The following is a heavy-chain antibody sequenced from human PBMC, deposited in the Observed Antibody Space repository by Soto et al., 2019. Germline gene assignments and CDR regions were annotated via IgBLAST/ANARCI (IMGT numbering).Heavy chain of an antibody. D-gene: IGHD2-15*01. CDR2: INHSGIT. CDR3: ARVGAYCSGTSCSGF. J-gene: IGHJ4*02. V-gene: IGHV4-34*01. CDR1: GGSLTGYY. Sequence: SETLSLTCAVYGGSLTGYYWSWIRQPPGKGLEWIGEINHSGITKYRPSLKSRGTMSADTSKNQFSLKLRSVTAADTAVYYCARVGAYCSGTSCSGFWGQGTLVTVSS.